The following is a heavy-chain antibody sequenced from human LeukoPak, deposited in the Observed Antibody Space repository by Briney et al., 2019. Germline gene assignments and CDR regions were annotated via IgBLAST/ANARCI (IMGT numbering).Heavy chain of an antibody. D-gene: IGHD6-19*01. CDR3: AKVLGKSSGWYYFDY. CDR2: ISGSGGST. V-gene: IGHV3-23*01. CDR1: GFTFSSYA. Sequence: GSLRLSCAASGFTFSSYAMSWVRQAPGKGLEWVSAISGSGGSTYYADSVKGRFTISRDNSKNTLYLQMNSLRAGDTAVYYCAKVLGKSSGWYYFDYWGQGTLVTVSS. J-gene: IGHJ4*02.